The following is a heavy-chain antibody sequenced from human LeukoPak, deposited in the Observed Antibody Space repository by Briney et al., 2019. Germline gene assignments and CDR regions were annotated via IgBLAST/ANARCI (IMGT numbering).Heavy chain of an antibody. J-gene: IGHJ5*02. CDR1: GGSISSGDYY. V-gene: IGHV4-30-4*01. Sequence: SQTQSLTCTVSGGSISSGDYYWSWIRQPPGKGLEWIGYIYYSGSTYYNPSLKSRVTISVDTSKNQFSLKLSSVTAADTAVYYCARDATHYYDSSGYPWGQGTLVTVSS. CDR2: IYYSGST. D-gene: IGHD3-22*01. CDR3: ARDATHYYDSSGYP.